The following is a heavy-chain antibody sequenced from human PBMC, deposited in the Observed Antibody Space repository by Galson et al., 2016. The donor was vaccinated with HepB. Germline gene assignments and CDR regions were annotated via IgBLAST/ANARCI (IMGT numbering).Heavy chain of an antibody. V-gene: IGHV3-23*01. J-gene: IGHJ6*02. CDR3: AKDGGGALRADYYYHHYGVDV. CDR1: GFTFGTYA. Sequence: SLRLSCAASGFTFGTYAMNWVRQTPGKGLEWVSGISGSGGSTYYADSVKGRFTISRDDSKNTLYLQMNSLRAEDTAIYYCAKDGGGALRADYYYHHYGVDVWGQGTTVTVSS. D-gene: IGHD3-16*01. CDR2: ISGSGGST.